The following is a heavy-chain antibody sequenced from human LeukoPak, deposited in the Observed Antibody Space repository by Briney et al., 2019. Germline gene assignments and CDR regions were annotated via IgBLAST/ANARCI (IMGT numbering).Heavy chain of an antibody. CDR3: ARVSPLYLYGVD. D-gene: IGHD4-17*01. J-gene: IGHJ4*02. V-gene: IGHV3-48*03. Sequence: PGGSLRLSCAASGFTFSSYEMNWVRQAPGKGLEWVSYISSSGSTIYYADSVKGRFTISRDNAKNSLYLQMNSLRAEGTAVYYCARVSPLYLYGVDWGQGTLVTVSS. CDR2: ISSSGSTI. CDR1: GFTFSSYE.